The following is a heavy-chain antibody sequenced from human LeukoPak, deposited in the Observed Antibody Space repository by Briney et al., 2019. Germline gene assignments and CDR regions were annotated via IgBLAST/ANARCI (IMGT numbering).Heavy chain of an antibody. CDR1: GFTFSSHA. CDR2: ISGSGGST. D-gene: IGHD3-10*01. Sequence: GGSLRLSCAASGFTFSSHAMSWVRQAPGKGLEWVSAISGSGGSTYYADSVKGRFTISRDNSKNTLYLQMNSLRAEDTAVYYCAKVSITMVRGVINWFDPWGQGTLVTVSS. CDR3: AKVSITMVRGVINWFDP. V-gene: IGHV3-23*01. J-gene: IGHJ5*02.